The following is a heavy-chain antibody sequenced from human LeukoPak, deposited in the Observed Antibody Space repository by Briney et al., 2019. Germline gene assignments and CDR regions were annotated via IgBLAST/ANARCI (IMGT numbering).Heavy chain of an antibody. V-gene: IGHV3-23*01. J-gene: IGHJ4*02. CDR2: ISGSGGST. CDR3: AKEELAAAGRYLDS. D-gene: IGHD6-13*01. Sequence: GRSLRLSSVASGFTFTSYAMSWVRQAPGKGLEWVSAISGSGGSTYYQDSAKGRFTISRDNSKNTLDLQMNSLRAEDTAVYYCAKEELAAAGRYLDSWGQGTLVTVSP. CDR1: GFTFTSYA.